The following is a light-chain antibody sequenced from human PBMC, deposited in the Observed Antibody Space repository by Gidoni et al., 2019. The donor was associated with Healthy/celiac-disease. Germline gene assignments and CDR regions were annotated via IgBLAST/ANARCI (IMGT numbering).Light chain of an antibody. CDR1: QGISSY. J-gene: IGKJ1*01. V-gene: IGKV1-9*01. CDR2: AAS. CDR3: QQLNSYLGT. Sequence: DIQLTQPPSFLSASVGDRVPITCRASQGISSYLAWYQQKPGKAPKLLIYAASTLQSGVPSRFSGSGSGTEFTLTISSLQPEDFATYYCQQLNSYLGTFGQGTKVEIK.